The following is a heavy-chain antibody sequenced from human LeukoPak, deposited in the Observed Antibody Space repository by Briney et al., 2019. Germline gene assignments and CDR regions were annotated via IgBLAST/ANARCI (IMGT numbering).Heavy chain of an antibody. Sequence: GGSLRLSCAASGFTFSSYGMHWVLQAPAKGLGWVAFIRYDGSNKYYADSVKGRFTISRDNSKNTLYLQMNSLRAEDTAVYYCAKDREMATIIDYWGQGTLVTVSS. CDR2: IRYDGSNK. CDR1: GFTFSSYG. D-gene: IGHD5-24*01. J-gene: IGHJ4*02. V-gene: IGHV3-30*02. CDR3: AKDREMATIIDY.